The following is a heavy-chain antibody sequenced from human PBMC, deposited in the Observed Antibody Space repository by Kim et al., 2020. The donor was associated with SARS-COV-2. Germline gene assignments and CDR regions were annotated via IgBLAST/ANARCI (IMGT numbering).Heavy chain of an antibody. D-gene: IGHD5-12*01. J-gene: IGHJ4*01. CDR3: ARSPSSYNRGYNSTY. Sequence: GGSLRLSCAASGFTFSSYAMHWVRLAPGKGLEWVAVISYDGSNKYSADSVKGRFTTSRDNSNNTLYLQMNSLRAEDTAAYYYARSPSSYNRGYNSTYWG. V-gene: IGHV3-30*04. CDR1: GFTFSSYA. CDR2: ISYDGSNK.